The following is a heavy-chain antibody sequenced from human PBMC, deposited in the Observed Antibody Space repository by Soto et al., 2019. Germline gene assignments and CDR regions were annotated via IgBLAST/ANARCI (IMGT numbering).Heavy chain of an antibody. J-gene: IGHJ5*02. V-gene: IGHV3-11*05. D-gene: IGHD3-10*01. CDR1: GFTFSDYY. CDR2: ISTSSIYT. Sequence: QVQLVEYGGGLVKPGGSLRLSCAASGFTFSDYYMSWIRQAPGRGLEWVSYISTSSIYTIYADSVKGRFTISRDNAKNSLYLQMNSLRAEDTAVYYCASMYYYGAGEHIWFDPWGQGTLVTVSS. CDR3: ASMYYYGAGEHIWFDP.